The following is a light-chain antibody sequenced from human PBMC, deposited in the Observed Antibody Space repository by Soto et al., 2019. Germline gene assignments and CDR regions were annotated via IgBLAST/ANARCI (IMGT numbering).Light chain of an antibody. CDR1: NEHRDYA. V-gene: IGLV4-69*01. J-gene: IGLJ3*02. Sequence: QSVLTQSPSTSASLGASVKLTCTLSNEHRDYAIAWHQQLPEKGPRYLMIVNNDGSHKKGDGIPDRFSGSTSGAERYLTISSLQFEDEADYYCQTWDTGIRVFGGGTKVTVL. CDR3: QTWDTGIRV. CDR2: VNNDGSH.